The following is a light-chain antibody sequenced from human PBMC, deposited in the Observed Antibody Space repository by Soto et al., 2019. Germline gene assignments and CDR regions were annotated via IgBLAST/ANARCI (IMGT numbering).Light chain of an antibody. CDR3: SSYAASNNVYV. CDR2: EVS. CDR1: SSDVGYSNY. Sequence: QSALTQPASVSGSPGQSIAISCTGTSSDVGYSNYVSWYQQLPGKAPKLMIYEVSKRPSGVPDRFSGSKSGNTASLTVSGLQAEDEADYYCSSYAASNNVYVFGTGTKVTVL. J-gene: IGLJ1*01. V-gene: IGLV2-8*01.